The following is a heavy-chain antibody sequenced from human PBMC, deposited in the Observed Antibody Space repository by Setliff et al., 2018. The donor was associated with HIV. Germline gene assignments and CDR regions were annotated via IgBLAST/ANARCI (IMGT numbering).Heavy chain of an antibody. CDR2: ISAYNGNT. CDR1: GYSFTSYG. CDR3: SRVSVFGSAMARGGYFDY. V-gene: IGHV1-18*01. J-gene: IGHJ4*02. D-gene: IGHD5-18*01. Sequence: ASVKVSCKASGYSFTSYGISWVRQAPGQGLEWMGWISAYNGNTNYAQKLQGGVTMTTDTSTSTVYMELSSLRSDDTAVYYCSRVSVFGSAMARGGYFDYWGQGTPVTVSS.